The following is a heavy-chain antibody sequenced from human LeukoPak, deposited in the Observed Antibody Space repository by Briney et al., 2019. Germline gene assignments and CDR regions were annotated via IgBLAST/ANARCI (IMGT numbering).Heavy chain of an antibody. Sequence: GGSLRLSCAASGFTFSDYYMSWIRQAPGKGLEWVSYISSSGSTIYYADSVKGRFTISRDNAKNSLYLQMNSLSAEDTAVYYCARVYYDSSGYYYFDYWGQGTLVTVSS. CDR2: ISSSGSTI. D-gene: IGHD3-22*01. V-gene: IGHV3-11*01. CDR1: GFTFSDYY. J-gene: IGHJ4*01. CDR3: ARVYYDSSGYYYFDY.